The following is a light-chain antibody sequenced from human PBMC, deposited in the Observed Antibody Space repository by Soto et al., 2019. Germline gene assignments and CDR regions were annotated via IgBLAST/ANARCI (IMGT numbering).Light chain of an antibody. J-gene: IGKJ2*01. CDR2: KAS. Sequence: DIQMTQSPSTLSASVGDRVTITCRASQNLGDWLAWFQQKPGKAPNLLIYKASNLQSGVPSRFSGSGSGTEFTLTISSLQPDGFATYYCQQYNSFPFNFAQGTKVDIK. CDR1: QNLGDW. CDR3: QQYNSFPFN. V-gene: IGKV1-5*03.